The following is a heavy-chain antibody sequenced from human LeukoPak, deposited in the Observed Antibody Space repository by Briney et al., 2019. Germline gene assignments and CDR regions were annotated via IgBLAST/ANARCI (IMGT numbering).Heavy chain of an antibody. Sequence: PSETLSLTCTVSGGSISSYYWSWIRQPPGKGPEWIGYIYTSGSTNYNPSLKSRVTISVDTSKNQFSLKLSSVTAADTAVYYCTRHHCSGGSCWFDYWGQGTLVTVSS. D-gene: IGHD2-15*01. CDR1: GGSISSYY. V-gene: IGHV4-4*09. J-gene: IGHJ4*02. CDR2: IYTSGST. CDR3: TRHHCSGGSCWFDY.